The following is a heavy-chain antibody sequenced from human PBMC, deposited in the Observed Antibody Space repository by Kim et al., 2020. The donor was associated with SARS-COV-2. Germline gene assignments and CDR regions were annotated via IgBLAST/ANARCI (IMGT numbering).Heavy chain of an antibody. CDR2: IYYSGSP. CDR1: GGSISSYY. J-gene: IGHJ6*02. V-gene: IGHV4-59*13. CDR3: ARDPVSRYSYGLEALQGMDV. Sequence: SETLSLTCTVSGGSISSYYWSWIRQPRGKGLEWIGYIYYSGSPNNNPSLKSRVTISVDTSKIQFSLKLSSVTAADTAVYYCARDPVSRYSYGLEALQGMDVWGQGTTVTVSS. D-gene: IGHD5-18*01.